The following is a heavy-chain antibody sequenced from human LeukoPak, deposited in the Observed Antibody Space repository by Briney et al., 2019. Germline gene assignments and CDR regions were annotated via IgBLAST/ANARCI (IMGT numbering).Heavy chain of an antibody. D-gene: IGHD2-2*01. Sequence: GGSLRLSCAASGFTFSSYAMSWVRQAPGKGLEWVSAISGSGGSTYYADSVKGRFTISRDNSENTLYLQMNSLRAEDTAVYYCAKTQQLPYAFDIWGQGTMVTVSS. J-gene: IGHJ3*02. CDR2: ISGSGGST. CDR3: AKTQQLPYAFDI. CDR1: GFTFSSYA. V-gene: IGHV3-23*01.